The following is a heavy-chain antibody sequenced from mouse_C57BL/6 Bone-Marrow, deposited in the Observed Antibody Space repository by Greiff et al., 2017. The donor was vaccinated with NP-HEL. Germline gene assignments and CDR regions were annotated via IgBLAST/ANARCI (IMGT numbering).Heavy chain of an antibody. J-gene: IGHJ4*01. CDR2: IYPGGGYT. Sequence: VQLQQSGAELVRPGTSVKMSCKASGYTFTNYWIGWAKQRPGHGLEWIGDIYPGGGYTNYNEKFKGKATLTADKSSSTAYMQFSSLTSEDSAIYYCARSGDYDVGAMDYWGQGTSVTVSS. D-gene: IGHD2-4*01. V-gene: IGHV1-63*01. CDR1: GYTFTNYW. CDR3: ARSGDYDVGAMDY.